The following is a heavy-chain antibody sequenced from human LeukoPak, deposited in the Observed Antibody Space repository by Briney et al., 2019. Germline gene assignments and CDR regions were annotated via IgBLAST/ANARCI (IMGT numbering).Heavy chain of an antibody. CDR2: IKQEGSEK. CDR3: ARDDWEDSTGYYPYYFDN. J-gene: IGHJ4*02. CDR1: GFAVSSFW. V-gene: IGHV3-7*01. D-gene: IGHD3-22*01. Sequence: GGSRRPSCAVSGFAVSSFWISWVRQAPGGWLEWVAKIKQEGSEKNHVGTVKGRFPISRDNAKNSLYLQMNSLRAEDTAVYYWARDDWEDSTGYYPYYFDNWGQGTLVTVSS.